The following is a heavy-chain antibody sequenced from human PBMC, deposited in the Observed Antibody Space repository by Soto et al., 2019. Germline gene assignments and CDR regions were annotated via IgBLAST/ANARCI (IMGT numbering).Heavy chain of an antibody. D-gene: IGHD1-26*01. CDR1: GGTFSTYS. Sequence: QVQLVQSGAEVKKPGSLVKVSCKTSGGTFSTYSIVWVRQAPGEGLEWMGGIIPIFGTANYAQKFQDRVTITADKSTNTAFKELSSLKSEDTAMYYCASSSGNNYGVGTNYYFDYWGQGTLVTVSS. J-gene: IGHJ4*02. V-gene: IGHV1-69*06. CDR3: ASSSGNNYGVGTNYYFDY. CDR2: IIPIFGTA.